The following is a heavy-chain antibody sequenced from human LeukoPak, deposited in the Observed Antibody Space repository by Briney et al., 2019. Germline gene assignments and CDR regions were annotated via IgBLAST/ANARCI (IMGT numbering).Heavy chain of an antibody. V-gene: IGHV4-59*01. CDR3: ARWGTSILTGYYTMDV. D-gene: IGHD3-9*01. CDR2: IYYSGST. J-gene: IGHJ6*02. Sequence: SETLSLTCTVSGGSISSYYWSWIRQPPGKGLEWIGYIYYSGSTNYNPSLKSRVTISVDTSKNQFSLKLSCVTAADTAVYYCARWGTSILTGYYTMDVWGQGTTVTVSS. CDR1: GGSISSYY.